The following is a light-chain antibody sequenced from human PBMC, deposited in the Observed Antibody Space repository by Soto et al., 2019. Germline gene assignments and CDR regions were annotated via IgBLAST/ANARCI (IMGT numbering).Light chain of an antibody. J-gene: IGKJ1*01. CDR1: QSISSF. CDR2: KAS. CDR3: QQYHSYPWT. V-gene: IGKV1-5*03. Sequence: DIQMTQSPSTLSASVGDRVTFTCRASQSISSFLAWYQQKPGKAPKLLIYKASTLESGVPSRFSGRGSATEFTLTISRLQPDDFAAYYCQQYHSYPWTFGQGTRVEIK.